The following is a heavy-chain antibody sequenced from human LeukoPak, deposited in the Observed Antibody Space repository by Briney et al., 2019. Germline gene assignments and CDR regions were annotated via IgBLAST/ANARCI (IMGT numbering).Heavy chain of an antibody. J-gene: IGHJ4*02. V-gene: IGHV4-59*01. CDR3: ARGVLWFGEYHFDY. CDR2: IYYSGST. Sequence: SETLSLTCNVSGGSISSYYWSWIRQPPGKGLEWIGYIYYSGSTNYNPSLKSRVTISVDTSKNQFSLKLSSVTAADTAVYYCARGVLWFGEYHFDYWGQGTLVTVSS. CDR1: GGSISSYY. D-gene: IGHD3-10*01.